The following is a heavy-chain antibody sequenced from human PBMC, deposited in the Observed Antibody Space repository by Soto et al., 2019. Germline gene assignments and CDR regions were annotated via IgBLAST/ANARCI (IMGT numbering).Heavy chain of an antibody. D-gene: IGHD2-15*01. CDR2: VYYFGTT. J-gene: IGHJ4*02. Sequence: ETLSHTCTVSVGSVSSEDHYWSWIRQPPGKELEWIGYVYYFGTTNYNPSLKSRVTISIDTSRNQFSLKVNSVTAADTAVYCCARLGYCDTNTCNRYFDSWGRGSQGT. V-gene: IGHV4-61*08. CDR1: VGSVSSEDHY. CDR3: ARLGYCDTNTCNRYFDS.